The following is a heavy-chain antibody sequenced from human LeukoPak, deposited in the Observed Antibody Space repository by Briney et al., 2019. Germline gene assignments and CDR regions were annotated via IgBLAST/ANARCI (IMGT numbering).Heavy chain of an antibody. CDR3: ARGAVAGSWSDFAAFDI. Sequence: GGSLRLSCAASGFTFSDYYMTWIRQAPGKGLEWVSYISSSASPIYYADSVKGRFTISRDNARNSLYLQMNTLRADDTAVYYCARGAVAGSWSDFAAFDIWGQGTMVTVSS. V-gene: IGHV3-11*01. D-gene: IGHD6-19*01. CDR1: GFTFSDYY. J-gene: IGHJ3*02. CDR2: ISSSASPI.